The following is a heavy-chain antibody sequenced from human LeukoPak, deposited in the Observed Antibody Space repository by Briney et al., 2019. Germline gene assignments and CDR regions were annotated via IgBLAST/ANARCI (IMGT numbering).Heavy chain of an antibody. V-gene: IGHV1-2*06. CDR3: ARDQEDDYGDYWFDP. CDR1: GYTFTGYY. D-gene: IGHD4-17*01. J-gene: IGHJ5*02. CDR2: INPNSGGT. Sequence: GASVKVSCKASGYTFTGYYMHWVRQAPGQGLEWMGRINPNSGGTNYAQKFQGRVTMTRDTSISTAYMELSRLRSDDTAVYYCARDQEDDYGDYWFDPWGQGTLVTVPS.